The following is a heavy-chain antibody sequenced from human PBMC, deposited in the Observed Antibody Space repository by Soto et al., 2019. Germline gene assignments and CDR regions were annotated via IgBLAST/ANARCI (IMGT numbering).Heavy chain of an antibody. Sequence: QVQLVESGGGVVQPGGSLRLSCAASGFTFSTSVMHWVRQAPGKGLEWMALISYGGVNKYYADSVKGRFTISRDISERTLYLQMNRLRTEATAVYYCARAAVEDGRGHCDYWGQGTLGCVAS. CDR2: ISYGGVNK. V-gene: IGHV3-30-3*01. CDR1: GFTFSTSV. J-gene: IGHJ4*02. D-gene: IGHD3-22*01. CDR3: ARAAVEDGRGHCDY.